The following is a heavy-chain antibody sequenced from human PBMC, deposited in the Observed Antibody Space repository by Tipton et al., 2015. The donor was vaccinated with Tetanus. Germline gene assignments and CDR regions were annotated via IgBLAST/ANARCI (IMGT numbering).Heavy chain of an antibody. J-gene: IGHJ6*03. CDR2: ISYDGSNK. Sequence: SLRLSCAASGFTFNNYAMHWVRQAPGKGLEWVAVISYDGSNKYDAESVKGRLTISRDNSNNTLYVQMDSLRTEDTAVYFCARAPNSGTSPYFYHYMDVWGKGTTVTVSS. CDR3: ARAPNSGTSPYFYHYMDV. CDR1: GFTFNNYA. D-gene: IGHD3-10*01. V-gene: IGHV3-30-3*01.